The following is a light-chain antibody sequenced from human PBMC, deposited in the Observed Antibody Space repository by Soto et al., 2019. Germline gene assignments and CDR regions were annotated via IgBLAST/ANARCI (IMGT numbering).Light chain of an antibody. V-gene: IGKV3-20*01. CDR2: GAS. Sequence: EIVLTQSPGTLSLSPGEGATLSCRASQIVSNNYLAWYQQKPGQAPRLLVYGASRRATGIPDRFSGSGSGTDFTLTISRLEPEDFAVYYCPQYGNSLPWTFGQGTKV. CDR1: QIVSNNY. CDR3: PQYGNSLPWT. J-gene: IGKJ1*01.